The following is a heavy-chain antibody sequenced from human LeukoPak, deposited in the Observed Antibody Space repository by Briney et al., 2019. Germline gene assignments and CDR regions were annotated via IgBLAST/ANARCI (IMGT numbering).Heavy chain of an antibody. CDR3: ATGHSYGYDY. CDR1: GFTFSSYS. D-gene: IGHD5-18*01. Sequence: GGSLRLSCAASGFTFSSYSMNWVRQAPGKGLEWVSSISSSSSYIYYADSVKGRFTISRDNAKNTLYLQMNSLRADDSGVFYCATGHSYGYDYWGQGVLVTVSS. CDR2: ISSSSSYI. J-gene: IGHJ4*02. V-gene: IGHV3-21*01.